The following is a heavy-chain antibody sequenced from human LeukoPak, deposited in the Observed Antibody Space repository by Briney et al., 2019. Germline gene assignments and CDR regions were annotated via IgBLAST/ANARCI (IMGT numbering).Heavy chain of an antibody. CDR2: ISGSGRST. V-gene: IGHV3-23*01. CDR3: AKAHGLTFCEPIDY. D-gene: IGHD3-3*02. CDR1: GFTFSSYA. J-gene: IGHJ4*02. Sequence: GGSLRLSCAASGFTFSSYAMSWVRQAPGKGLEWVSAISGSGRSTYYADSVKGRFTISGDNSKNTLYLQMNSLRAEDTAVYYCAKAHGLTFCEPIDYWGQGTLVTVSS.